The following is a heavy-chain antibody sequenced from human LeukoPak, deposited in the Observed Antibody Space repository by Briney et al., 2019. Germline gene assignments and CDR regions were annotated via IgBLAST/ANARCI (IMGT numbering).Heavy chain of an antibody. CDR2: IYDSGST. CDR1: GGSISSSNYY. CDR3: AMPLISTAMGAFDI. J-gene: IGHJ3*02. D-gene: IGHD2-2*01. V-gene: IGHV4-39*01. Sequence: PSETLSLTCTVSGGSISSSNYYWGWIRQPPGKGLEWIGSIYDSGSTYYNPSLQSRVTISVDTSKNQSSLQLSSVTAADTAVYYCAMPLISTAMGAFDIWGQGTMVTVSS.